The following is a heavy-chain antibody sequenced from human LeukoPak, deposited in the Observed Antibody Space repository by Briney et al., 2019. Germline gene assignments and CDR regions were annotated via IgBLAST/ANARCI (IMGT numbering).Heavy chain of an antibody. V-gene: IGHV3-21*01. CDR1: GFTFSSYY. J-gene: IGHJ4*02. CDR3: ARDRGSGWHTFDY. CDR2: ISSSSTYM. D-gene: IGHD6-19*01. Sequence: GGSLRLSCAASGFTFSSYYMSWVRQAPGQGLEWVSPISSSSTYMFYADSVRGRFTISRDNAKNSLYLQMNSLRAEDTAVYYCARDRGSGWHTFDYWGQGTLVTVSS.